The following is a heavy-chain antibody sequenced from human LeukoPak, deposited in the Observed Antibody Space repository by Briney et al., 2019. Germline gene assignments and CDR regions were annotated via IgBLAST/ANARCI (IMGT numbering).Heavy chain of an antibody. V-gene: IGHV4-4*07. Sequence: SETLSLTCTVSGGSISSYYWSWIRQPAGKGLEWIGRIYTSGSTNYNPSLKRRVTMSVDTSKNQFSLKLSSVTAADTAVYYCARDSPYGYYYYGMDVWGQGTTVTVSS. CDR3: ARDSPYGYYYYGMDV. CDR2: IYTSGST. CDR1: GGSISSYY. D-gene: IGHD3-10*01. J-gene: IGHJ6*02.